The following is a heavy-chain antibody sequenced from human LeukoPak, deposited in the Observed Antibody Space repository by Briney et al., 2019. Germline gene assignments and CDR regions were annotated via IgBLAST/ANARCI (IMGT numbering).Heavy chain of an antibody. J-gene: IGHJ4*02. CDR2: ISYDGSNK. V-gene: IGHV3-30*04. CDR3: AKWVEMATIWTPFDY. Sequence: GGSLRLSCAASGFTFSSYAMHWVRQAPGKGLEWVAVISYDGSNKYYADSVKGRFTISRDNSKNTLYLQMNSLRAEDTAVYYCAKWVEMATIWTPFDYWGQGTLVTVSS. D-gene: IGHD5-24*01. CDR1: GFTFSSYA.